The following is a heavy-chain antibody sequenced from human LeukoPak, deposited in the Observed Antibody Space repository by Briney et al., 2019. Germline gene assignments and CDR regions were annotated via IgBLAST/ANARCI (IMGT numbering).Heavy chain of an antibody. V-gene: IGHV1-46*01. D-gene: IGHD2/OR15-2a*01. CDR1: RYTFTSYY. J-gene: IGHJ3*02. CDR2: INPSGGST. Sequence: ASVKVSCKASRYTFTSYYMHWVRQAPGQGLEWMGLINPSGGSTSYAQKFKGRVTMTRDTHTSPVNMELSSLRSEDTAVYYCARVTLTGAFDIWGQGTMVTVSS. CDR3: ARVTLTGAFDI.